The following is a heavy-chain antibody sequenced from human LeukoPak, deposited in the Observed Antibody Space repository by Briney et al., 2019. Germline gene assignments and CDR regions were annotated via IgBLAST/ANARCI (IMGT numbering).Heavy chain of an antibody. D-gene: IGHD3/OR15-3a*01. CDR2: IYYTGNT. J-gene: IGHJ4*02. Sequence: SETLSLTCTVSGVSISSSNSYWGWIRQPPGKGLEWIVSIYYTGNTYYNASLKSQVSISIDTSKNQFSLKLTSVTAADTSVYYCARQTGSGLFILPGGQGTLVTVSS. CDR3: ARQTGSGLFILP. CDR1: GVSISSSNSY. V-gene: IGHV4-39*01.